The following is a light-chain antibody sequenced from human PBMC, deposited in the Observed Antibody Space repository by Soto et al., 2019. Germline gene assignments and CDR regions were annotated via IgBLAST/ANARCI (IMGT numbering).Light chain of an antibody. CDR1: SSDVGNYNY. J-gene: IGLJ1*01. CDR2: EVN. V-gene: IGLV2-14*01. CDR3: SSYTSSSTLYV. Sequence: QSVLTHPASLSGSPGQSITMACTGTSSDVGNYNYVSWYQQHPGKTPKLMICEVNKRPSGVFNPSSGSKSGDTASLTISGLQAEDEADYYCSSYTSSSTLYVFGTGTKVTVL.